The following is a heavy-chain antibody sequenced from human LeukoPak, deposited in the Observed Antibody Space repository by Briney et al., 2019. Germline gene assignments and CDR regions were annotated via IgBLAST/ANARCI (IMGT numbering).Heavy chain of an antibody. CDR1: GGSISSYY. CDR2: IYNSGNA. V-gene: IGHV4-59*12. CDR3: ARGETYYYDTSGYFIFDY. Sequence: SETLSLTCTVSGGSISSYYWSWIRQSPGKGLEWIGDIYNSGNANYNPSLKSRVTISVDTSKSQFSLKLSSVTAADTAVYYCARGETYYYDTSGYFIFDYWGQGTLVTVSS. J-gene: IGHJ4*02. D-gene: IGHD3-22*01.